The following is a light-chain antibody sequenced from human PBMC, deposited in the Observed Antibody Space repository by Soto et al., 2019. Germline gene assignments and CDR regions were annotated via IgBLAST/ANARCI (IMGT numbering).Light chain of an antibody. CDR2: DVN. Sequence: QSALTQPASVSGSPGQSITLSCTGTSRDIGAYNYVSWFQQYPGTAPKCMIYDVNNRPSGVSTRFSGSKSGNTASLTISGLQAEDEAVYYCTSYTTSNTLTLGGGTKLTVL. V-gene: IGLV2-14*03. CDR3: TSYTTSNTLT. CDR1: SRDIGAYNY. J-gene: IGLJ2*01.